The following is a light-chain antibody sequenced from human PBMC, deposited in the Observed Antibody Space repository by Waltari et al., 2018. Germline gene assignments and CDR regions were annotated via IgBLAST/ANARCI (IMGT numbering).Light chain of an antibody. CDR3: CSYAGSSTRV. J-gene: IGLJ2*01. Sequence: QSAMTQPASVSGSPGQSITIPCTGTSSDVGNHNLVSWYQQHPGKAPKLMIDEVSKHPSRVSNRFPGANSGNTASLTSSGLQAEDEADYYCCSYAGSSTRVFAGGTKVPGL. CDR2: EVS. CDR1: SSDVGNHNL. V-gene: IGLV2-23*02.